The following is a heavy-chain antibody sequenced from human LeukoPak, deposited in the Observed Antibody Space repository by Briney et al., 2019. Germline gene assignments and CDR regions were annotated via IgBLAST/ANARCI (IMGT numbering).Heavy chain of an antibody. J-gene: IGHJ4*02. CDR3: TMIEWERWRG. Sequence: GGSLRLSCAASGFTFSDTWMHWVRQAPGKGLEWVANIKQDGSEKYYVDSVEGRFTVSRDNTKNSLYLQMNSLRAEDTAVYYCTMIEWERWRGWGQGTLVTVSS. V-gene: IGHV3-7*01. CDR2: IKQDGSEK. CDR1: GFTFSDTW. D-gene: IGHD1-26*01.